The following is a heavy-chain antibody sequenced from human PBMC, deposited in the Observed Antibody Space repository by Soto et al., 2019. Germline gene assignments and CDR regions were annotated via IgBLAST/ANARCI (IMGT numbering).Heavy chain of an antibody. CDR1: GGSISSYY. V-gene: IGHV4-59*01. D-gene: IGHD6-13*01. CDR3: ARGGYSSSWYGY. CDR2: IYYSGST. Sequence: SETLSLTCTGSGGSISSYYWSWIRQPPGKGLEWIGYIYYSGSTNYNPSLKSRATISVDTSKNQFSLKLSSVTAADTAVYYCARGGYSSSWYGYWGQGTLVTVS. J-gene: IGHJ4*02.